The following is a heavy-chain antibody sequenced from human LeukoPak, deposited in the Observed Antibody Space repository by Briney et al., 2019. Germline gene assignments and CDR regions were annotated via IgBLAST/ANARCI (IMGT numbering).Heavy chain of an antibody. CDR2: IKEDGSDR. Sequence: GGSLRLSCAASGFTFSSSWMSWVRRAPGKGLEWVANIKEDGSDRKYVDSVKGRFTISRDNTKNSLYLQMNSLRAEETAVYYCAELGITMIGGVWGKGTTVTISS. D-gene: IGHD3-10*02. CDR1: GFTFSSSW. J-gene: IGHJ6*04. CDR3: AELGITMIGGV. V-gene: IGHV3-7*01.